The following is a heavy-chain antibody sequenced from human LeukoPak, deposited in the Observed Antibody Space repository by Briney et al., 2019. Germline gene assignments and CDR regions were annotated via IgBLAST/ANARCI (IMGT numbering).Heavy chain of an antibody. CDR2: IYYSGST. CDR1: GGSISSGGYY. V-gene: IGHV4-31*03. J-gene: IGHJ6*02. CDR3: ARARRYSYAPAYYYYGMDV. Sequence: SETLSLTCTVSGGSISSGGYYWSWIRQHPGKGLEWIGYIYYSGSTYYNPSLKSRVTISVDTSKNQFSLKLSSVTAADTAVYYCARARRYSYAPAYYYYGMDVWGQGTTVTVSS. D-gene: IGHD5-18*01.